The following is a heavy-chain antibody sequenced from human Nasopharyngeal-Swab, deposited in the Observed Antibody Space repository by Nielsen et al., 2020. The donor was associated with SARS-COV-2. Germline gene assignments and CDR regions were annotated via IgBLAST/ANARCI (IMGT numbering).Heavy chain of an antibody. CDR2: IKQDGSEK. D-gene: IGHD2-15*01. Sequence: GESLKISCAASGFTFSSYWMHWVRQAPGKGLEWVANIKQDGSEKYYVDSVKGRFTISRDNAKNSLYLQMNSLRAEDTAVYYCAREPRGYCSGGSCYFVGRAFDIWGQGTMVTVSS. CDR1: GFTFSSYW. J-gene: IGHJ3*02. V-gene: IGHV3-7*03. CDR3: AREPRGYCSGGSCYFVGRAFDI.